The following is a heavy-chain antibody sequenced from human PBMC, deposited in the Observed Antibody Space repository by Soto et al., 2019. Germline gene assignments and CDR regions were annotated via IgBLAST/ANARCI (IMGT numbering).Heavy chain of an antibody. CDR1: GFAFSSYG. Sequence: EVQLLESGGGLVQPGGSLRLSCAASGFAFSSYGMTWVRQAPGKGLEWGSAISGSGGRTYYADSVRGRFTISRDNAKNTLYPQMNSLRAEDTAVYYCAKGPSSSWTYYYYYMDVWGKGTTVTVSS. CDR3: AKGPSSSWTYYYYYMDV. J-gene: IGHJ6*03. D-gene: IGHD6-13*01. V-gene: IGHV3-23*01. CDR2: ISGSGGRT.